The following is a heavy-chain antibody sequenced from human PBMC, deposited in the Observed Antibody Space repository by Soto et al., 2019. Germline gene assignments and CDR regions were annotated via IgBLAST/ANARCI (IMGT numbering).Heavy chain of an antibody. V-gene: IGHV5-10-1*01. Sequence: GESLKISCKGSGYSFTSYWISWVRQMAGKGLEWIGRIDPSDSYTNYSPSFQGHVTISADKSISTDYLQWSSLKASDTAMYYCSRPSITMMVDGMDVWGRGTTVTVSS. J-gene: IGHJ6*02. CDR2: IDPSDSYT. D-gene: IGHD3-22*01. CDR3: SRPSITMMVDGMDV. CDR1: GYSFTSYW.